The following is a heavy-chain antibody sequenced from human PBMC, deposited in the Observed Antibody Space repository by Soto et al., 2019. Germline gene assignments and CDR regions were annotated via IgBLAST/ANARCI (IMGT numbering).Heavy chain of an antibody. CDR2: IYWDDDK. J-gene: IGHJ6*03. D-gene: IGHD3-10*02. Sequence: QITLKESGPTLVKPTQTLTLTCTFSGFSLSTSGVGVGWIRQPPGKALEWLALIYWDDDKRYSPSLKSRLTITKDTSKIQVVLTMTNMDPVDTATYYCAKQTECFLLHRYYYTDVWGKGTTVTVSS. CDR1: GFSLSTSGVG. CDR3: AKQTECFLLHRYYYTDV. V-gene: IGHV2-5*02.